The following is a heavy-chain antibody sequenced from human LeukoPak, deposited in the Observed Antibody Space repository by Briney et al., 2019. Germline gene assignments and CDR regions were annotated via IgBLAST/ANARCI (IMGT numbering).Heavy chain of an antibody. V-gene: IGHV1-69*04. Sequence: ASVKVSYKASGGTFSSYAISWVRQAPGQGLEWMGRIIPILGIANYAQKFQGRVTITADKSTSTAYMELSSLRSEDTAVYYCARGFGEPPYYYYGMDVWGQGTTVTVSS. CDR1: GGTFSSYA. CDR3: ARGFGEPPYYYYGMDV. CDR2: IIPILGIA. D-gene: IGHD3-10*01. J-gene: IGHJ6*02.